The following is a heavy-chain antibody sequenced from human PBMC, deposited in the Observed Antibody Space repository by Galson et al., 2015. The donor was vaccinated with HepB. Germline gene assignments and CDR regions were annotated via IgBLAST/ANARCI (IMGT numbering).Heavy chain of an antibody. CDR3: TTDTVSLRDY. D-gene: IGHD3-16*01. J-gene: IGHJ4*02. CDR1: GFTFSNAW. Sequence: SLRLSCAASGFTFSNAWMSWVRQAPGKGLEWVGRIKSNTDGGTTDYAAPVKGRFTISRDDSKNTLYLQMNSLKTEDTAVYYCTTDTVSLRDYWGQGTLVTVSS. V-gene: IGHV3-15*01. CDR2: IKSNTDGGTT.